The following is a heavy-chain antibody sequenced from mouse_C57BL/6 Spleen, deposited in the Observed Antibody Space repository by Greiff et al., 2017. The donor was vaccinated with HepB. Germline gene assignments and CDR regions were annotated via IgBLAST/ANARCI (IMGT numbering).Heavy chain of an antibody. CDR1: GYSITSGYY. Sequence: EVQLQQSGPGLVKPSQSLSLTCSVTGYSITSGYYWNWIRQFPGNKLEWMGYISYDGSNNYNQSLKNRITITRDTSKNQFFLKLNAVTTEDTATYYCAIYYDYDGFAYWGQGTLVTVSA. V-gene: IGHV3-6*01. CDR3: AIYYDYDGFAY. CDR2: ISYDGSN. D-gene: IGHD2-4*01. J-gene: IGHJ3*01.